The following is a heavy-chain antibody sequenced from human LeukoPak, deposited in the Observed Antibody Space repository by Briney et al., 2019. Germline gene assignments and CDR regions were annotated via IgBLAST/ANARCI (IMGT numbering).Heavy chain of an antibody. D-gene: IGHD4-17*01. CDR2: ISSNGGST. CDR3: AKDPESTVTTSSPLDY. CDR1: GFTFSSYA. V-gene: IGHV3-64D*06. J-gene: IGHJ4*02. Sequence: GGSLRLSCSASGFTFSSYAMHWVRQAPGKGLEYVSAISSNGGSTYYADSVKGRFTISRDNSENTLYLQMSSLRAEDTAVYYCAKDPESTVTTSSPLDYWGQGTLVTVSS.